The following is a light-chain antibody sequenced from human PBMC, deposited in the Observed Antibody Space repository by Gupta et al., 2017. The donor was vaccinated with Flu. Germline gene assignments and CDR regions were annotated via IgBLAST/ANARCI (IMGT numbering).Light chain of an antibody. CDR3: SSYTSSSTLVV. CDR2: EVS. J-gene: IGLJ2*01. V-gene: IGLV2-14*01. Sequence: QSALTQPASLSGSPGQSITISCTGTSSDVGGYNYVSWYQQPPGKAPKLMIYEVSNRPSGVSNRCSGDKSGNTASLTISGLQAEDEDDYYCSSYTSSSTLVVLGGDQADRP. CDR1: SSDVGGYNY.